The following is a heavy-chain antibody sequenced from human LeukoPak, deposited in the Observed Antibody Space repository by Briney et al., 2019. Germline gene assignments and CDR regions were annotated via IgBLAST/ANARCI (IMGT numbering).Heavy chain of an antibody. CDR1: GFTFSTYN. CDR2: ISRSSNYI. D-gene: IGHD5-24*01. CDR3: ARGVEMATIPNWFDP. J-gene: IGHJ5*02. Sequence: GGSLRLSCAASGFTFSTYNMNWVRQAPGKGLEWVSSISRSSNYIYYADSVRGRFTISRHNAKNSLYLQMNSLRAEDTAVYYCARGVEMATIPNWFDPWGQGTLVTVSS. V-gene: IGHV3-21*01.